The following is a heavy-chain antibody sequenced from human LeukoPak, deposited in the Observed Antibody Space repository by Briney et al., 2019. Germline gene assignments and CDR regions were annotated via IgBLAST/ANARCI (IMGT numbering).Heavy chain of an antibody. CDR1: GYTFTSYG. Sequence: ASVKVSCKASGYTFTSYGISWVRQATGQGLEWMGWMNPNSGNTGYAQKFQGRVTMTRNTSISTAYMELSSLRSEDTAVYYCARGLYSYGYNDAFDIWGQGTMVTVSS. J-gene: IGHJ3*02. D-gene: IGHD5-18*01. V-gene: IGHV1-8*02. CDR2: MNPNSGNT. CDR3: ARGLYSYGYNDAFDI.